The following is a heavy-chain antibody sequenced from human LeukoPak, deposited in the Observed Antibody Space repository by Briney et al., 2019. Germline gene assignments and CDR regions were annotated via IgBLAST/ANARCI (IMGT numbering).Heavy chain of an antibody. CDR3: VRGGESTWS. D-gene: IGHD2-15*01. V-gene: IGHV3-74*01. J-gene: IGHJ5*02. CDR2: ISNDGSDT. Sequence: GGSLRLSCAASGFTFSTYWMHWVRQAPGKGPVWVSRISNDGSDTTYADSVKGRFTTSRDDAKNTLYLHMNSLRAEDTAVYYCVRGGESTWSWGQGTLVTVSS. CDR1: GFTFSTYW.